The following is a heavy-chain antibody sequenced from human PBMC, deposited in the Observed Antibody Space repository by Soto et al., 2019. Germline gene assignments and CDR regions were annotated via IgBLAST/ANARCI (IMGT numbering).Heavy chain of an antibody. Sequence: RLSCAASGFTFDDYAMHWVRQAPGKGLEWVSGISWNSGSIGYADPVKGRFTISRDNAKNSLYLQMSSLRAEDTAVYYCARDLGYYDSSGYFDYWGQGTLVTVSS. CDR2: ISWNSGSI. V-gene: IGHV3-9*01. D-gene: IGHD3-22*01. CDR1: GFTFDDYA. CDR3: ARDLGYYDSSGYFDY. J-gene: IGHJ4*02.